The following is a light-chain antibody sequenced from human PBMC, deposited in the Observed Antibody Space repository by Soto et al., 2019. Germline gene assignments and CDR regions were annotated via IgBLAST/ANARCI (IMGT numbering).Light chain of an antibody. Sequence: LPVSVGDRVTITCRASQGISSALAWYQQKPGKAPKLLIYDASSLESGVPSRFSGSGSGTDFTLTISSLQPGDFATYYCQQFHNYPPITFGRGTRLEIK. V-gene: IGKV1D-13*01. CDR1: QGISSA. J-gene: IGKJ5*01. CDR2: DAS. CDR3: QQFHNYPPIT.